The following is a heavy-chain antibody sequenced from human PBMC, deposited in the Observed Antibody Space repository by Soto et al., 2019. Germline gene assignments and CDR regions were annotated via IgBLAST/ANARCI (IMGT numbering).Heavy chain of an antibody. CDR3: AKDIISRGIVVVPAATYYYYYYMDV. Sequence: GGSLRLSCAASGFTFDDYAMHWVRQAPGKGLEWVSGISWNSGSIGYADSVKGRFTISRDNAKNSLYLQMNSLRAEDTALYYCAKDIISRGIVVVPAATYYYYYYMDVWGKGTTVTVSS. CDR2: ISWNSGSI. D-gene: IGHD2-2*01. CDR1: GFTFDDYA. V-gene: IGHV3-9*01. J-gene: IGHJ6*03.